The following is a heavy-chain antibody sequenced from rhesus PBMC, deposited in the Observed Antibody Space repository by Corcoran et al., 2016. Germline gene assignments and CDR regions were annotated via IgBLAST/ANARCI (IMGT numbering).Heavy chain of an antibody. V-gene: IGHV4-169*02. D-gene: IGHD4-23*01. CDR3: AREDEYSDY. CDR1: GGSIHSSY. Sequence: QLQLQESGPGLVKPSETLSVTCAVSGGSIHSSYWSWVRPAPGKWLEWIRYIYGSGSSTHYNPSLKSRVTLSVDTSKNQLSLTLSSVTAADTAVYYCAREDEYSDYWGQGVLVTVSS. CDR2: IYGSGSST. J-gene: IGHJ4*01.